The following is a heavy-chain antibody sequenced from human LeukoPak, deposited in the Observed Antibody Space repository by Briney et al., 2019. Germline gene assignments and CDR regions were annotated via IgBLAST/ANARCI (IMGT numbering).Heavy chain of an antibody. CDR2: IYGGGSR. V-gene: IGHV3-53*01. J-gene: IGHJ4*02. Sequence: PGGSLRLSCAASGFTVGSNYMSWVRQAPGKGLEWVSVIYGGGSRYYADSVKGRFTVSRDNAKNSLYLQMNSLRVEDTAVYYCTRDSGRFRLDYWGQGILVTVSS. CDR3: TRDSGRFRLDY. CDR1: GFTVGSNY. D-gene: IGHD6-19*01.